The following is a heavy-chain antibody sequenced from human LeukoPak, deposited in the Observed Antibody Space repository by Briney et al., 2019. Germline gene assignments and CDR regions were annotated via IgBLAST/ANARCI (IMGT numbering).Heavy chain of an antibody. CDR3: ARGPIVVVAAPRRDEFDY. V-gene: IGHV4-61*02. Sequence: SETLSLTCTASGGSISSGSYYWSWIRQPAGKGLEWIGRIYTSGSTNYNPSLKSRVTISVDTSKNQFSLKLSSVTAADTAVYYCARGPIVVVAAPRRDEFDYWGQGTLVTVSS. J-gene: IGHJ4*02. D-gene: IGHD2-15*01. CDR1: GGSISSGSYY. CDR2: IYTSGST.